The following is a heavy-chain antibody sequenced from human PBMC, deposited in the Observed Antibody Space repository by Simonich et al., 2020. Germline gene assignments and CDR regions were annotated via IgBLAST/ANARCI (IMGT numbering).Heavy chain of an antibody. J-gene: IGHJ4*02. Sequence: EVQLVESGGGLVKPGGSLRLSCAASGFTFSNAWLSGVSQAPVTGLVVVGRFKSQTDVVTTASAAPVKGRFTISRDDSKNTLYLQMNSLKTDDTAVYYCTTEDCSSTSCPDYWGQGTLVTVSS. CDR2: FKSQTDVVTT. V-gene: IGHV3-15*01. CDR3: TTEDCSSTSCPDY. CDR1: GFTFSNAW. D-gene: IGHD2-2*01.